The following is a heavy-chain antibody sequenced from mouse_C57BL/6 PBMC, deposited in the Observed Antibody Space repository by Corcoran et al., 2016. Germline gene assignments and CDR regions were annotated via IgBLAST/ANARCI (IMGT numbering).Heavy chain of an antibody. J-gene: IGHJ2*01. CDR2: ISYDGSN. V-gene: IGHV3-6*01. CDR3: ALYYDNYFDY. CDR1: GYSITSGYY. D-gene: IGHD2-4*01. Sequence: DVQLQESGPGLVKPSQSLSLTCSVTGYSITSGYYWNWIRQFPGNKLEWMGYISYDGSNNYNPSLKNRISIPRDTSKNQFFLKLNSVTTEDTATYYCALYYDNYFDYWGQGTTLTVSS.